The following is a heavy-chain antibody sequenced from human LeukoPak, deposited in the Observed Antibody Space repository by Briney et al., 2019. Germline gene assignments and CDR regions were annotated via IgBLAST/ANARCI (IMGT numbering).Heavy chain of an antibody. Sequence: SETLSLTCTVSGGSISSGGYYWSWIRQHPGKGLEWIGYIDYSGSTYYNPSLKSRVTISVDTSKNQFSLKLSSVTAADTAVYYCAREDGYGGPFDYWGQGTLVTVSS. V-gene: IGHV4-31*03. J-gene: IGHJ4*02. CDR3: AREDGYGGPFDY. CDR2: IDYSGST. D-gene: IGHD4-23*01. CDR1: GGSISSGGYY.